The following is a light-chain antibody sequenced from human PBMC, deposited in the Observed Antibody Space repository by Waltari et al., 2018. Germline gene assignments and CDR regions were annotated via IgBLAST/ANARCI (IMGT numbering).Light chain of an antibody. Sequence: SSELTQDPAVSVALGQTFRITCQGDRLLSYYSSWYQQRPGQAPFLVLYCHDNRPSGIPDRFSGSTSGNTASLTITRAQAEDAGVYYCLSRDSSSTRVFGGGTTLTV. CDR2: CHD. CDR3: LSRDSSSTRV. CDR1: RLLSYY. V-gene: IGLV3-19*01. J-gene: IGLJ3*02.